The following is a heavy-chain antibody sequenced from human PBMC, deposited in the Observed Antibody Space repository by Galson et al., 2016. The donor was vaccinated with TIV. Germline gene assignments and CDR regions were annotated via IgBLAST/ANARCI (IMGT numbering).Heavy chain of an antibody. Sequence: SVKVSCKAPEGTFFSHGISWVRQAPGQGLEWMGGIMPIFGSANYARRFRGRVTITADKSTTTAYMELSSLRSEDTALYYCARAGYGVWAYFDYWGQGALVTVSS. D-gene: IGHD3-9*01. J-gene: IGHJ4*02. CDR3: ARAGYGVWAYFDY. V-gene: IGHV1-69*06. CDR1: EGTFFSHG. CDR2: IMPIFGSA.